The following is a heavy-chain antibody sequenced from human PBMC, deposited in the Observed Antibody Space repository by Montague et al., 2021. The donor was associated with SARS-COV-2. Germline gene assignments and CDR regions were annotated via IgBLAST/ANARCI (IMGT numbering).Heavy chain of an antibody. Sequence: SETLSLTCEVSGGSIRSYYWSWIRQSPGKGLEWIGYVHYTGSTKYNPSLKTRVTLSLDTPKNHFSLRLNSVTAADTAVYYCARAQNICFIANCVNYFDLWGLGALVSVYS. CDR3: ARAQNICFIANCVNYFDL. CDR1: GGSIRSYY. V-gene: IGHV4-59*01. J-gene: IGHJ4*02. D-gene: IGHD1-1*01. CDR2: VHYTGST.